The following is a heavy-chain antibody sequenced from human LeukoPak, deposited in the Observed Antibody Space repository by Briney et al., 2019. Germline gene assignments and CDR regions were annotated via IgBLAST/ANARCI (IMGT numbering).Heavy chain of an antibody. Sequence: PSQTLSLTCTVSGGSISSGGYYWSWIRQHPGKGLEWIGYIYYSGSTYYNPSLKSRVTISVDTSKNQFSLKLSSVTAADTAEYYCARVLGELSPSYYYYYGMDVWGQGTTVTVSS. V-gene: IGHV4-31*03. D-gene: IGHD3-16*02. CDR3: ARVLGELSPSYYYYYGMDV. CDR2: IYYSGST. CDR1: GGSISSGGYY. J-gene: IGHJ6*02.